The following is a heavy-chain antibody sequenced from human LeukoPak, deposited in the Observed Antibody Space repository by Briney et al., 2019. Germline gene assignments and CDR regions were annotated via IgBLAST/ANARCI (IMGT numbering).Heavy chain of an antibody. J-gene: IGHJ4*02. CDR1: GFTFSTYS. CDR3: ARELTAAAGLDY. CDR2: ISGRGRDI. Sequence: GGSLRLSCADSGFTFSTYSMNWVRQAPGKGLEWVSSISGRGRDIFYADSVKGRFTISRDNAKNSLYLHMNSLRAEDTAVYYCARELTAAAGLDYWGQGTLVTVSS. V-gene: IGHV3-21*01. D-gene: IGHD6-13*01.